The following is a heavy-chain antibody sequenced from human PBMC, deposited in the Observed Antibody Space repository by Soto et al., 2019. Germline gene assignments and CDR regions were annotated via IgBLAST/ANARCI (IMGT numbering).Heavy chain of an antibody. D-gene: IGHD2-8*01. CDR2: MNNIGRT. J-gene: IGHJ5*02. CDR1: AASSSSFY. Sequence: QVQLQESGPGLVKPSETLSLTCTVSAASSSSFYWSWIRQPPGKGLEWIGYMNNIGRTNYNPSLKRRVTISLDTSKNQFSLNLTSVIAADTTVYYCARSFCRDAVRCNWFDPWGQGTLVTVSS. V-gene: IGHV4-59*01. CDR3: ARSFCRDAVRCNWFDP.